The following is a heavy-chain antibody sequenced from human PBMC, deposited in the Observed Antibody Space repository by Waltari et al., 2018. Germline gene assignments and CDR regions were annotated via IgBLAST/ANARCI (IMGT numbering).Heavy chain of an antibody. CDR1: GFPFSGYA. CDR2: ISYDGSNK. Sequence: QVQLVEYGGGVVQPGRSLRLSCGASGFPFSGYAMPWARQAPGKGLEWVAVISYDGSNKYYADSVKGRFTISRDNSKNTLYLQMNSLRAEDTAVYYCARAGGGSYWYFDLWGRGTLVTVSS. D-gene: IGHD2-15*01. CDR3: ARAGGGSYWYFDL. V-gene: IGHV3-30-3*01. J-gene: IGHJ2*01.